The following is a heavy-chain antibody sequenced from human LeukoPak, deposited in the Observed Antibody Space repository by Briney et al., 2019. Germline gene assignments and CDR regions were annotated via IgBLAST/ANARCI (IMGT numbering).Heavy chain of an antibody. J-gene: IGHJ3*02. D-gene: IGHD3-3*01. CDR3: ARGIVNSGEATFGVVIDFDI. Sequence: SETLSLTCAVYGGSFSGYYWSWIRQPPGKGLEWIGEINHSGSTNYNPSLKSRVTISVDTSKNQFSLKLSSVTAADTAVYYCARGIVNSGEATFGVVIDFDIWGHGTMVTVSS. CDR2: INHSGST. V-gene: IGHV4-34*01. CDR1: GGSFSGYY.